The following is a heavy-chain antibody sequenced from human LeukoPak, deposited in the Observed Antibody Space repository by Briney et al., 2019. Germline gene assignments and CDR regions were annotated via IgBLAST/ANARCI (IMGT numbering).Heavy chain of an antibody. CDR1: GDSVSSNSAA. D-gene: IGHD1-1*01. V-gene: IGHV6-1*01. Sequence: SQTLSLTCAISGDSVSSNSAAWNWIRQSPSRGLEWLGRTYYRSKWYNDYAVSVKSRITINPDTSKNQFSLQLNSVTPEDTAVYYCVRARTVRDPYYYYGMDVWGQGTTVTVPS. J-gene: IGHJ6*02. CDR2: TYYRSKWYN. CDR3: VRARTVRDPYYYYGMDV.